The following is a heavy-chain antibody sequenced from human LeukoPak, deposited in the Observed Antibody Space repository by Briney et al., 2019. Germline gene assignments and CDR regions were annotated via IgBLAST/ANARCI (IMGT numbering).Heavy chain of an antibody. J-gene: IGHJ4*02. CDR2: IIPIFGTA. Sequence: SVKVSCKASGGTFSSYAISWVRQAPGQGLEWMGGIIPIFGTANYAQKFQGRVTITADESTSTAYMELSSLRSEDTAVYYCARERDSSSWPNNFDYWGQGTLVTVSS. V-gene: IGHV1-69*13. CDR1: GGTFSSYA. CDR3: ARERDSSSWPNNFDY. D-gene: IGHD6-13*01.